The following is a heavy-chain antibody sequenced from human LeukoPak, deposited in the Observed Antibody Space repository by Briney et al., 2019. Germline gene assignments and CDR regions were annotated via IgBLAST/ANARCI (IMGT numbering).Heavy chain of an antibody. V-gene: IGHV3-7*01. D-gene: IGHD3-16*01. CDR2: MNQDGSAK. J-gene: IGHJ6*02. Sequence: PGGSLRLSCAASGFTFSSYVLTWVRQAPGKGLEWVANMNQDGSAKGYVDSVKGRFTISRDNARNSLYLQMSSLRPEDTAVYYCATYTHWVAGDVWGQGTTVTVSS. CDR1: GFTFSSYV. CDR3: ATYTHWVAGDV.